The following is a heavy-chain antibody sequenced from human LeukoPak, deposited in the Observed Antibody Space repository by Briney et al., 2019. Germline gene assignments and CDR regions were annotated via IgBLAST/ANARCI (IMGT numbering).Heavy chain of an antibody. CDR1: GGTFTSYA. CDR3: ARDGFGYYGMDA. D-gene: IGHD2-2*03. V-gene: IGHV1-69*06. Sequence: SVKVSCKASGGTFTSYAISWVRQAPGQGLEWMGGIIPIFGTANYAQKFQGRVTITADKSTSTAYMELSSLRSEDTAVYYCARDGFGYYGMDAWGKGTTVTVSS. CDR2: IIPIFGTA. J-gene: IGHJ6*04.